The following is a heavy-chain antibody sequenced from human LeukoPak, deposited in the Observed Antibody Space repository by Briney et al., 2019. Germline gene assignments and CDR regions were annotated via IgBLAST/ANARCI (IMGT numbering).Heavy chain of an antibody. D-gene: IGHD3-9*01. CDR2: MNPNSGNT. J-gene: IGHJ4*02. CDR1: GYTFTSYD. V-gene: IGHV1-8*01. Sequence: ASVKVSCKASGYTFTSYDINWVRQATGQGLEWMGWMNPNSGNTGYAQKFQGSVTMTRNTSISTAYMELSSLRSEDTVVYYCARAHILTSSFDYWGQGTLVTVSS. CDR3: ARAHILTSSFDY.